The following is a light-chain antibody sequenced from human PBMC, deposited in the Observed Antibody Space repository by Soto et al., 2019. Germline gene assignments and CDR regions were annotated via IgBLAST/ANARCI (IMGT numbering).Light chain of an antibody. CDR1: QSVSSN. Sequence: EIVMTQSQATLSVSPWERATFSCRASQSVSSNLAWYQQKPGQAPRLLIYGASTRATGIPARFSGSGSGTEFTLTISSLEPEDFSVYYCQQRYNWPITFGQGTRLEI. V-gene: IGKV3-15*01. CDR3: QQRYNWPIT. J-gene: IGKJ5*01. CDR2: GAS.